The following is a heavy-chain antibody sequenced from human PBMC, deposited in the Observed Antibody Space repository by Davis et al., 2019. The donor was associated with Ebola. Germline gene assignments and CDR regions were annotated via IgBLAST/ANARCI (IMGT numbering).Heavy chain of an antibody. CDR3: ARDGSGTGYYYYYGMDV. Sequence: GSLRLSCAVYGGSFSGYYWSWIRQPPGKGLEWIGEINHSGSTNYNPSLKSRVTISVDTSKNQFSLKLSSVTAADTAVYYCARDGSGTGYYYYYGMDVWGQGTTVTVSS. D-gene: IGHD3-10*01. CDR1: GGSFSGYY. J-gene: IGHJ6*02. V-gene: IGHV4-34*01. CDR2: INHSGST.